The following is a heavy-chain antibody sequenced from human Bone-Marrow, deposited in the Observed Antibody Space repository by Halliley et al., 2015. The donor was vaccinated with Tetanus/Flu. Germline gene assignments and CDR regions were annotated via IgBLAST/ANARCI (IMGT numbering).Heavy chain of an antibody. J-gene: IGHJ3*01. D-gene: IGHD3-10*01. Sequence: QLVQSGAEVKTSGSSVKVSCKTSGGPFSNYALSWVRQAPGQGLEWLGWFIPTLGTTDYAQTFQGRVTFTADESTGTVYMEVSGLTAEGTAVYYCATPRDTHFGRAFDVWGQGTLVTVSS. CDR2: FIPTLGTT. CDR3: ATPRDTHFGRAFDV. V-gene: IGHV1-69*11. CDR1: GGPFSNYA.